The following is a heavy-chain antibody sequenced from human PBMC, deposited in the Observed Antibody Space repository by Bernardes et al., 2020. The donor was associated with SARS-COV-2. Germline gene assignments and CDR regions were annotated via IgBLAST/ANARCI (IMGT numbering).Heavy chain of an antibody. D-gene: IGHD1-26*01. CDR2: ISYPGPT. CDR3: ARHGWEGHHFEY. J-gene: IGHJ4*02. V-gene: IGHV4-39*01. Sequence: SETLSLTCTVSGGSIRRSTYFWGWIRQPPGKGLEWIGSISYPGPTESNASLKSRLTISLDTSKNQFSLKLGSVTAADTATYFCARHGWEGHHFEYWGQGRLVTFSS. CDR1: GGSIRRSTYF.